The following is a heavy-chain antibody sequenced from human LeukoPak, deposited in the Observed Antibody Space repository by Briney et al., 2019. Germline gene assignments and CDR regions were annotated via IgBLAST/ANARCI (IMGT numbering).Heavy chain of an antibody. CDR2: IWYDGRNK. V-gene: IGHV3-33*06. D-gene: IGHD2-21*02. Sequence: PGVSLRLSCAASGFSFSSYAMHWVRQAPGKGLEWVAVIWYDGRNKYYADSVKGRFTISRDNSKNMLYLQMNSLRAEDTAVYYCAKALTQIPRLATGLGYWGQGTLVTVSS. J-gene: IGHJ4*02. CDR1: GFSFSSYA. CDR3: AKALTQIPRLATGLGY.